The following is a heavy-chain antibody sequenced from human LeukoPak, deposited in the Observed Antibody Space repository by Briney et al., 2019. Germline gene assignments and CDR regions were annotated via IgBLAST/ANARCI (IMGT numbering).Heavy chain of an antibody. CDR2: IIPIFGTA. Sequence: SVKVSCKASGGTFSSYAISWVRQAPGQGLEWMGGIIPIFGTANYAQKFQGRVTITADKSTSTAYMELSSLRSEDTAVYYCARDPPYYYDSRGPPPPGFDPWGQGTLVTVSS. D-gene: IGHD3-22*01. CDR3: ARDPPYYYDSRGPPPPGFDP. J-gene: IGHJ5*02. CDR1: GGTFSSYA. V-gene: IGHV1-69*06.